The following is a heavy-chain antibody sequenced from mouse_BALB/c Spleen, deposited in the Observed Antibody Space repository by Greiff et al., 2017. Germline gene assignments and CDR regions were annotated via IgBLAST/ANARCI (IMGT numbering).Heavy chain of an antibody. CDR1: GFTFSSYA. CDR3: AREKSFDHFDY. J-gene: IGHJ2*01. CDR2: ISSGGST. Sequence: EVQVVESGGGLVKPGGSLKLSCAASGFTFSSYAMSWVRQTPEKRLEWVASISSGGSTYYPDSVKGRFTISRDNARNILYLQMSSLRSEDTAMYYCAREKSFDHFDYWGQGTTLTVSS. V-gene: IGHV5-6-5*01.